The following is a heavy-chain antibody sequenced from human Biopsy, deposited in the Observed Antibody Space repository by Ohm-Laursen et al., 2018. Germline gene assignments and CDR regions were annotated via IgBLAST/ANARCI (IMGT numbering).Heavy chain of an antibody. J-gene: IGHJ4*02. V-gene: IGHV1-69*01. D-gene: IGHD1-1*01. CDR2: INSMFGTT. CDR3: AKRGVERGRPLAY. Sequence: SSVTVSCKASGGTFSSFGISWVRQAPGQGLEWMGEINSMFGTTNYAQTFQGRVTITADESTSTAYMEVSSLRSEDTAVYYCAKRGVERGRPLAYWGQGTLVTVSS. CDR1: GGTFSSFG.